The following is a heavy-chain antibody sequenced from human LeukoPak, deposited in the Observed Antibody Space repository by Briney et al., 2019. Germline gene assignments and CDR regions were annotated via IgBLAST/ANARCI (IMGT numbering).Heavy chain of an antibody. CDR3: ARFLEWLSVDY. J-gene: IGHJ4*02. D-gene: IGHD3-3*01. CDR2: IYYSGST. CDR1: GGSISSYY. Sequence: PSETLSLTCTVSGGSISSYYCSWIRQPPGKGLEWIGYIYYSGSTNYNPSLKSRVTISVDTSKNQFSLKLSSVTAADTAVYYCARFLEWLSVDYWGQGTLVTISS. V-gene: IGHV4-59*01.